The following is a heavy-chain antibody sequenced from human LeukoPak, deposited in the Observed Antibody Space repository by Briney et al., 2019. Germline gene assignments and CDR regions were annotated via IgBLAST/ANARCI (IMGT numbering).Heavy chain of an antibody. CDR2: ISSSSNYI. CDR1: GFTFSSYN. CDR3: ARGYNGMDV. Sequence: PGGSLRLSCAASGFTFSSYNMNWVRQAPGKGLEWVSSISSSSNYIYYADSVKGRFTISRDNVKNSLYLQMNSLRAEDTAVYYCARGYNGMDVWGQGATATVSS. V-gene: IGHV3-21*01. J-gene: IGHJ6*02.